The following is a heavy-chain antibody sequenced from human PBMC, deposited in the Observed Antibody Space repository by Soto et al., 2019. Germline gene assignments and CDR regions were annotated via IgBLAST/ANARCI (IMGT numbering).Heavy chain of an antibody. D-gene: IGHD2-15*01. CDR2: IWYDGSNK. CDR3: ARDRCGGSCYYFDS. V-gene: IGHV3-33*01. J-gene: IGHJ4*02. Sequence: GGSLRLSCAASGFTFSSYGMHWVRQAPGKGLGWVAVIWYDGSNKYYADSVKGRFTISRDNSKNTLYLQMNSLRVEDTAVYYCARDRCGGSCYYFDSWGQGTLVTVSS. CDR1: GFTFSSYG.